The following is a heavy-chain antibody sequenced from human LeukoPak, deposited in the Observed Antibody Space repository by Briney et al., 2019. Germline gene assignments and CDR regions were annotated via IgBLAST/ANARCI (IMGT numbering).Heavy chain of an antibody. Sequence: SETLSLTCSVSGSSISNYYWSWVRQPPGKGLEWIGFVYYTGSTNYSPSLKSRVTISVDTSKNQFSLKLRSVTAADTAVYYCARISSSNWYNERGAFDVWGQGTMVTVSS. V-gene: IGHV4-59*01. D-gene: IGHD6-13*01. J-gene: IGHJ3*01. CDR3: ARISSSNWYNERGAFDV. CDR1: GSSISNYY. CDR2: VYYTGST.